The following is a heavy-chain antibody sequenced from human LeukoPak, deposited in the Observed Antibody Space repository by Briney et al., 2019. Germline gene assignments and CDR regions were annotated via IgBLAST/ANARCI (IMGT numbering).Heavy chain of an antibody. CDR1: GGTFSSYA. D-gene: IGHD6-6*01. CDR3: AREGDSSSSDYGMDV. CDR2: IIPIFGTA. V-gene: IGHV1-69*13. J-gene: IGHJ6*02. Sequence: SVKVSCKASGGTFSSYAISWVRQAPGQGLEWMGGIIPIFGTANYAQKFQGRVTITADESTSTAYMELSSLRSEDTAVYYCAREGDSSSSDYGMDVWGQGTTVTVSS.